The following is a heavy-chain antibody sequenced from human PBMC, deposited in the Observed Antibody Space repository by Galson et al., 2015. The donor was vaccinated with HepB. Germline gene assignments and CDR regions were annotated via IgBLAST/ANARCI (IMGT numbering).Heavy chain of an antibody. V-gene: IGHV1-69*13. J-gene: IGHJ6*02. Sequence: SVKVSCKASGGTFSSYAISWVRQAPGQGLEWMGGIIPIFGTANYAQKFQGRVTITADESTSTAYMELSSLRSEDTAVYYCARGAGGSGLEMGYYYGMDVWGQGTTVTVSS. CDR1: GGTFSSYA. CDR3: ARGAGGSGLEMGYYYGMDV. CDR2: IIPIFGTA. D-gene: IGHD6-19*01.